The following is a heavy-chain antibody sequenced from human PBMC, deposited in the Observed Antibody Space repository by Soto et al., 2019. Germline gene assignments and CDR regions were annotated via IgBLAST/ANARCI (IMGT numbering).Heavy chain of an antibody. D-gene: IGHD2-2*02. CDR3: AKDFFRPLVVPAAIQYYYYGMDV. J-gene: IGHJ6*02. V-gene: IGHV3-30*18. Sequence: GGSLRLSCAASGFTFSSYGMHWVRQAPGKGLEWVAVISYDGSNKYYADSVKGRFTISRDNSKNTLYLQMNSLRAEDTAVYYCAKDFFRPLVVPAAIQYYYYGMDVWGQGTTVTVSS. CDR1: GFTFSSYG. CDR2: ISYDGSNK.